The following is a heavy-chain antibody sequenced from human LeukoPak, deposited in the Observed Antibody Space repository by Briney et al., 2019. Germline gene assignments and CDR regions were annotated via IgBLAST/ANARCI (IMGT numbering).Heavy chain of an antibody. CDR1: GFTFRSYG. J-gene: IGHJ4*02. D-gene: IGHD6-19*01. V-gene: IGHV3-30*03. CDR2: IVYDGSYK. CDR3: VLGGSSGWNYFDY. Sequence: GGSLRLSCAASGFTFRSYGMHWVRQAPGKGLEWVAVIVYDGSYKYYADSVKGRFTISRDNSKNTLYLQMNSLRAEDTAVCYCVLGGSSGWNYFDYWGQGTLVTVSS.